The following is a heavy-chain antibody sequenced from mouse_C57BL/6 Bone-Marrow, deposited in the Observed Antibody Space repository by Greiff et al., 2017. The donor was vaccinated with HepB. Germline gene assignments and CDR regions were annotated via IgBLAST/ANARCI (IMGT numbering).Heavy chain of an antibody. Sequence: VQLQQSGPELVKPGASVKISCKASGYTFTDYYMNWVKQSHGKSLEWIGDINPNNGGTSYNQKFKGKATLTVDTSSSTAYMELRSLTSEDSAVYYCARSGGYYGRAPHFDYWGQGTTLTVSS. V-gene: IGHV1-26*01. CDR1: GYTFTDYY. CDR3: ARSGGYYGRAPHFDY. CDR2: INPNNGGT. J-gene: IGHJ2*01. D-gene: IGHD1-1*01.